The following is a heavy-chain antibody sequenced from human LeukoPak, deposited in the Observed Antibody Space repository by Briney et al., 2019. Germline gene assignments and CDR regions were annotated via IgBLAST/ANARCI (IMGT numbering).Heavy chain of an antibody. CDR2: IYYSGST. CDR1: GGSISSSRYY. Sequence: SETLSLTCTVSGGSISSSRYYWGWIRQPPGKGLEWTGSIYYSGSTYYNPSLKSRVTISVDTSKNQFSLKLTSVTAADTAVYYCARDSAVSPVPIWWGQGTLVTVSS. CDR3: ARDSAVSPVPIW. D-gene: IGHD2-21*01. V-gene: IGHV4-39*07. J-gene: IGHJ4*02.